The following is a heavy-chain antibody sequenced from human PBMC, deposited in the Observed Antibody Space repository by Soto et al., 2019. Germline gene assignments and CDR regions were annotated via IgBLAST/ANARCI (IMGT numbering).Heavy chain of an antibody. CDR1: GYTFTSYG. D-gene: IGHD6-6*01. CDR3: ARVSIAARRFWFAP. CDR2: ISAYNGNT. J-gene: IGHJ5*02. Sequence: ASVKVSCKASGYTFTSYGISWVRQAPGQGLEWMGWISAYNGNTNYAQKLQGRVTMTTDTSTSTAYMELRSLRSDDTAVYYCARVSIAARRFWFAPWGQGTLVTVSS. V-gene: IGHV1-18*01.